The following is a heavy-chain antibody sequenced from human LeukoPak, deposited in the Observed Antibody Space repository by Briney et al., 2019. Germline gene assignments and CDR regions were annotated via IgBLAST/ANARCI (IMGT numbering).Heavy chain of an antibody. Sequence: SETLSLTCAVYGGSISSYYWSWIRQPPGKGLERIGYIYYSGSTNYNPSLKSRVTISVDTSKNQFSLKLSSVTAADTAVYYCASYSYYYDSSGYFDYWGQGTLVTVSS. V-gene: IGHV4-59*01. J-gene: IGHJ4*02. CDR1: GGSISSYY. CDR2: IYYSGST. CDR3: ASYSYYYDSSGYFDY. D-gene: IGHD3-22*01.